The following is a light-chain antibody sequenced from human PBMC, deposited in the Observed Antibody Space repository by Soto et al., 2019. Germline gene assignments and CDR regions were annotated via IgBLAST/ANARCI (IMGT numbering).Light chain of an antibody. J-gene: IGKJ5*01. V-gene: IGKV3-11*01. Sequence: DIVLTQSTVTLPLSSAERSTLCRRASQSVSSYLAWYQQKPGQAPRLLIYDASNRATGIPARFSGGGSGTDFTLTIDNLEPEDFAIYYCQQRSSWPPITFGQGTRLEIK. CDR2: DAS. CDR3: QQRSSWPPIT. CDR1: QSVSSY.